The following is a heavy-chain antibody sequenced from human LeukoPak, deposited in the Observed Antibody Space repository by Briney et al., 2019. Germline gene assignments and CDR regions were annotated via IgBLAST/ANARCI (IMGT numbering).Heavy chain of an antibody. CDR1: DGSISSSSYY. V-gene: IGHV4-39*07. CDR3: ARAIAAAGRGFDY. CDR2: IYYSGST. J-gene: IGHJ4*02. D-gene: IGHD6-13*01. Sequence: SETLSLTCTVSDGSISSSSYYWGWIRQPPGKGLEWIGSIYYSGSTYYNPSLKSRVTISVDTSKNQFSLKLSSVTAADTAVYYCARAIAAAGRGFDYWGQGTLVTVSS.